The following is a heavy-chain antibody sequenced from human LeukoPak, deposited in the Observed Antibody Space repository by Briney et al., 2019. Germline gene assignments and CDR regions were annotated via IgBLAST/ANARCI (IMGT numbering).Heavy chain of an antibody. J-gene: IGHJ4*02. CDR3: ARGGWELFDY. D-gene: IGHD1-7*01. CDR2: IYYSGST. Sequence: PSETLSLTCTVPGGSISSYYWSWIRQPPGKGLEWIGYIYYSGSTSYNPSLKSRVTISVDTSKNQFSLKLNSVTAADTAVYYCARGGWELFDYWGQGTLVTVSS. CDR1: GGSISSYY. V-gene: IGHV4-59*01.